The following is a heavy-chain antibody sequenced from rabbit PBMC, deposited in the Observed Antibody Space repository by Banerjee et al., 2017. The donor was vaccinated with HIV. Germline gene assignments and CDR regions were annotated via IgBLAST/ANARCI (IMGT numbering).Heavy chain of an antibody. D-gene: IGHD6-1*01. CDR3: ARDQWDYRTYVGYDDTTNYGMDL. J-gene: IGHJ6*01. CDR2: ISGATSGSA. V-gene: IGHV1S45*01. Sequence: QEQLVESGGGLVQPEGSLTLTCTASGFDLNNYQYMSWVRQAPGKGLELIACISGATSGSADYATWAKGRFTISKTSSTTVTLHMSSLTAADTATYFCARDQWDYRTYVGYDDTTNYGMDLWGQGTLVTVS. CDR1: GFDLNNYQY.